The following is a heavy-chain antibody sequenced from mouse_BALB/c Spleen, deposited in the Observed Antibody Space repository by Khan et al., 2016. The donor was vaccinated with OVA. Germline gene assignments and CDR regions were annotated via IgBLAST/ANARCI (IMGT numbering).Heavy chain of an antibody. Sequence: EVQLQQSGTVLARPGASVKMSCKASGYTFTSYWMHWVKQRPGQGLEWIGAIYPGNSDTNYNQKFKGKAKLTAVTSTSTAYLELNSLTNEDSAVYYWSRNGCGNYESWDYWGQGTTLTVSS. J-gene: IGHJ2*01. CDR3: SRNGCGNYESWDY. CDR2: IYPGNSDT. V-gene: IGHV1-5*01. CDR1: GYTFTSYW. D-gene: IGHD2-1*01.